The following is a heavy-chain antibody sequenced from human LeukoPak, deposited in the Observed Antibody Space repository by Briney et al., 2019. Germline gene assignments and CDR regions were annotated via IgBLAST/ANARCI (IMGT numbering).Heavy chain of an antibody. CDR3: VRESSGYGNWYTDV. CDR1: GFTFSDIG. CDR2: IRSDGSDT. J-gene: IGHJ6*03. Sequence: GGSLRLSCAASGFTFSDIGMGWVRQAPGKGLVWVSRIRSDGSDTKYADFVEGRFTISRDNANDTLYLQVNSLRAEDTAVYYCVRESSGYGNWYTDVWGKGTTVTVSS. D-gene: IGHD1-1*01. V-gene: IGHV3-74*03.